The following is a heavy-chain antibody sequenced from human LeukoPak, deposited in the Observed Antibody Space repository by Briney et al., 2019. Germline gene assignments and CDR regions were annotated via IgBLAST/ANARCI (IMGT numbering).Heavy chain of an antibody. J-gene: IGHJ4*02. Sequence: GGSLRLSCAASGFTFSSYAMHWVRQAPGKGLVWVSRINSDGSSTSYADSVKGRFTISRDNAKNTLYLQMNSLRAEDTAVYYCARDAAQGYSYGLIGGGHWGQGTLVTVSS. CDR1: GFTFSSYA. CDR2: INSDGSST. CDR3: ARDAAQGYSYGLIGGGH. D-gene: IGHD5-18*01. V-gene: IGHV3-74*01.